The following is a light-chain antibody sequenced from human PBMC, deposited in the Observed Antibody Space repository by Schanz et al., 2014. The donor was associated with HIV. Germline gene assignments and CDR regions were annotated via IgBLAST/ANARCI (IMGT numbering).Light chain of an antibody. Sequence: QSVLTQPASVSGSPGQSITISCTGTSSDLGGYNYVSWYQHHPGTAPKLMIYEVSKRPSGVPDRFSGSKSGNTASLTVSGLQAEDEADYYCSSYAGSNNLVFGGGTKLTVL. CDR1: SSDLGGYNY. J-gene: IGLJ3*02. V-gene: IGLV2-8*01. CDR2: EVS. CDR3: SSYAGSNNLV.